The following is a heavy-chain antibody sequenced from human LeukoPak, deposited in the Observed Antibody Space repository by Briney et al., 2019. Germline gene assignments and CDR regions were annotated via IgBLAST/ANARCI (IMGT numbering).Heavy chain of an antibody. D-gene: IGHD3-10*01. J-gene: IGHJ4*02. CDR1: GYTFSDYD. V-gene: IGHV1-69*13. Sequence: GASVKVSCKASGYTFSDYDITWVRQAPGQGLEWMGGIIPIFGTANYAQKFQGRVTITADESTSTAYMELSSLRSEDTAVYYCARVWGSGGYYFDYWGQGTLVTVSS. CDR3: ARVWGSGGYYFDY. CDR2: IIPIFGTA.